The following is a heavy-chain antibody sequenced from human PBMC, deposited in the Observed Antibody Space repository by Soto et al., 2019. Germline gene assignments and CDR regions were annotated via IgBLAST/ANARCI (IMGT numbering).Heavy chain of an antibody. CDR2: IYTRGSA. Sequence: GGSLRLSCAASGFTSHMSWVRQAPGKGLEWASVIYTRGSAYYAHSVRGRFIISRDIAKNTLYLQMTSLAAEDTAVYYCVRDNGDYDDLWGQGTLVTVSS. J-gene: IGHJ4*02. CDR3: VRDNGDYDDL. D-gene: IGHD4-17*01. CDR1: GFTSH. V-gene: IGHV3-53*01.